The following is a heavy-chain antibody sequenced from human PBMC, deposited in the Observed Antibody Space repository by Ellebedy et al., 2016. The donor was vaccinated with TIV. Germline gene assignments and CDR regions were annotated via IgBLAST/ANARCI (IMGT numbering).Heavy chain of an antibody. D-gene: IGHD6-19*01. Sequence: GGSLRLXXAASGFSSSDYYMSWIRQAPGKGLEWVSYISDSGSMIHYADSVKGRFTISRDNSKDSLYLQMNSLRAEDTAVYYRARISSGRSFYGMDVWGQGTTVTVSS. J-gene: IGHJ6*02. CDR1: GFSSSDYY. CDR2: ISDSGSMI. CDR3: ARISSGRSFYGMDV. V-gene: IGHV3-11*01.